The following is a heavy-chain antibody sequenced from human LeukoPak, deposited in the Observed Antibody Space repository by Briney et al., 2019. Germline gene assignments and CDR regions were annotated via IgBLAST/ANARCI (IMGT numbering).Heavy chain of an antibody. J-gene: IGHJ6*03. CDR3: ARRKYDILKRYYYYYMDV. CDR1: GGSFSGYY. V-gene: IGHV4-34*01. CDR2: INHSGST. D-gene: IGHD3-9*01. Sequence: SETLSLTCAVYGGSFSGYYWSWIRQPPGKGLEWIGEINHSGSTNYNPSLKSRVTISVDTSKNQFSLKLSSVTAADTAVYYCARRKYDILKRYYYYYMDVWGKGTTVTISS.